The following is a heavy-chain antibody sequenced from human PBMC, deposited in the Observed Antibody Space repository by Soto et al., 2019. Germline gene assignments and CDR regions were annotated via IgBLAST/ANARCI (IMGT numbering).Heavy chain of an antibody. Sequence: VSVKVSSEVPGFGIAELSMCWVRQAPGQGLEWMAGFDPEDGETNYALKFQGRVTMTTDTSTSTAYMELRSLRSDDTAVYYGARERASSTPLAYWGQGTLVTVSS. CDR2: FDPEDGET. V-gene: IGHV1-24*01. CDR1: GFGIAELS. D-gene: IGHD2-2*01. J-gene: IGHJ4*02. CDR3: ARERASSTPLAY.